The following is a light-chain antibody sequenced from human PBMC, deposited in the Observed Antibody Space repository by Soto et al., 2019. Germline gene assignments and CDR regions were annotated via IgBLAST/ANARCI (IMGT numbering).Light chain of an antibody. CDR2: AAS. V-gene: IGKV1-39*01. J-gene: IGKJ2*01. Sequence: DIQMTQSPSSLSASVGDRVTITCRASQSISSYLNWYQQKPGKAPKLLICAASSLQSGVPSRFSGSGSGTDFTLSISSVQPEDFATYYCQQSYSTPFTFGQGTKLEIK. CDR1: QSISSY. CDR3: QQSYSTPFT.